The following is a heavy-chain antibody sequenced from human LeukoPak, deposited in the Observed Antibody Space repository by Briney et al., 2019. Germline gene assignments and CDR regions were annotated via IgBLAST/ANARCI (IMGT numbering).Heavy chain of an antibody. D-gene: IGHD2-15*01. CDR3: AKDFSGSGLFDY. J-gene: IGHJ4*02. CDR2: ISGGGDST. CDR1: GFTFSSYA. Sequence: PGGSLRLSCAASGFTFSSYAMSWVRQAPGKGLEWVSAISGGGDSTFYADSVKGRFTISRDNSKNTLSLQMNSLRAEDTAVYYCAKDFSGSGLFDYWGQGTLVTVSS. V-gene: IGHV3-23*01.